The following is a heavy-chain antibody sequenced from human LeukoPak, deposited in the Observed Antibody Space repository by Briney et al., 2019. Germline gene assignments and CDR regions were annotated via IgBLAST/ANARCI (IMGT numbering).Heavy chain of an antibody. CDR3: ARRCSSTSCYSGYYYYGMDV. Sequence: SVKVPCKASGGTFSSYAISWVRQAPGQGLEWMGGIIPIFGTANYAQKLQGRVTITADESTSTAYMELSSLRSEDTAVYYCARRCSSTSCYSGYYYYGMDVWGQGTTVTVSS. CDR1: GGTFSSYA. CDR2: IIPIFGTA. J-gene: IGHJ6*02. V-gene: IGHV1-69*13. D-gene: IGHD2-2*01.